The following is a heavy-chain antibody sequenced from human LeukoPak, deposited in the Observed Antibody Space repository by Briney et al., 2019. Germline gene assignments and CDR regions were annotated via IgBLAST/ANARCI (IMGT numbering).Heavy chain of an antibody. CDR2: IHPGDSDT. Sequence: GESLKISCKGSGYSFTNYWIGWVRQMPGKGLEWMGIIHPGDSDTKYSPSFQGQVTISADKSISTAYLQWSSLKASDTAMYYCARLGLYDGEDYWGQGTLVTVSS. CDR3: ARLGLYDGEDY. J-gene: IGHJ4*02. D-gene: IGHD5/OR15-5a*01. CDR1: GYSFTNYW. V-gene: IGHV5-51*01.